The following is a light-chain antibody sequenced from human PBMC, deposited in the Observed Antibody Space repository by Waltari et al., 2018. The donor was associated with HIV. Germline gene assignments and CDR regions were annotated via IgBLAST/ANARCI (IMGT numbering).Light chain of an antibody. Sequence: EIVLTQSPATLSLSPGERATLSCRASQSLNNYLAWYQQRPGQPPRILIYDSSNRAAGIPARFSGSGSGTDFTLTISSLEPEDFAVYYCQQRSIWPRTFGQGTKLEIK. CDR1: QSLNNY. CDR3: QQRSIWPRT. V-gene: IGKV3-11*01. J-gene: IGKJ2*01. CDR2: DSS.